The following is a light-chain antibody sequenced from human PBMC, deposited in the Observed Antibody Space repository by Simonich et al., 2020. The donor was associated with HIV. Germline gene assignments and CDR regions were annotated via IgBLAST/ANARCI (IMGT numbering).Light chain of an antibody. CDR1: QSVSSN. CDR3: QQYNKWPPWT. V-gene: IGKV3-15*01. J-gene: IGKJ1*01. Sequence: EIVMTQSPATLSVSPGERATLFCRASQSVSSNLAWDQQKPGTAPRLLIYGAATRATGIPARFSGSGSGTEFTLTISRLQSEDFAVYYCQQYNKWPPWTFGQGTKVEIK. CDR2: GAA.